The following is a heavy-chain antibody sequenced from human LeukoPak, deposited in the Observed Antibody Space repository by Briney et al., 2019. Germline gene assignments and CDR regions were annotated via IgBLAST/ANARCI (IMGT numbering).Heavy chain of an antibody. Sequence: GGSLRLSCAASGSTFSSYAMSWVRQAPGKGLEWVSAISGSGGSTYYADSVKGRLTISRDNSKNTLYLQMNSLRAEDTAVYYCARVGSQYDSSGYPYWGQGTLVTVSS. D-gene: IGHD3-22*01. CDR1: GSTFSSYA. J-gene: IGHJ4*02. V-gene: IGHV3-23*01. CDR2: ISGSGGST. CDR3: ARVGSQYDSSGYPY.